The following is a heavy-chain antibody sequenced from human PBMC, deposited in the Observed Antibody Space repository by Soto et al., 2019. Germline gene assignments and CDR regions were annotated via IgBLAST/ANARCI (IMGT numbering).Heavy chain of an antibody. V-gene: IGHV1-18*01. CDR1: GYTFTNFG. CDR2: ISAYNGNT. D-gene: IGHD3-22*01. Sequence: ASVKVSCKASGYTFTNFGISWVRQAPGQGLEWMGWISAYNGNTNYAQKFQGRVTITADESTSTAYMELSSLRSEDTAVYYCARDGYYDSSGYYPGAFDIWGQGTMVTVSS. J-gene: IGHJ3*02. CDR3: ARDGYYDSSGYYPGAFDI.